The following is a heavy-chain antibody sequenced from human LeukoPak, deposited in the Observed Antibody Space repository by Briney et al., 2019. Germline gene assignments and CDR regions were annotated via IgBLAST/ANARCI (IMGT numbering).Heavy chain of an antibody. Sequence: GASVKVSCKASGYTFTSYAMYWVRQAPGQSLEWMGWINGGNGNTRYSQEFQGRVTMTRDTSASTVYMELSSLRSEDTALYYCARDPIYGDYGQALDYWGQGTLVTVSS. V-gene: IGHV1-3*01. CDR2: INGGNGNT. J-gene: IGHJ4*02. CDR1: GYTFTSYA. D-gene: IGHD4-17*01. CDR3: ARDPIYGDYGQALDY.